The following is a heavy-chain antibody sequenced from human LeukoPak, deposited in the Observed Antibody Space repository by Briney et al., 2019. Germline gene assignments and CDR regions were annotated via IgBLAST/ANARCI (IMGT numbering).Heavy chain of an antibody. J-gene: IGHJ6*03. D-gene: IGHD5-18*01. CDR2: IYPGDSDT. CDR3: AIRGYSYGYYYYMDV. CDR1: GYSFISYW. V-gene: IGHV5-51*01. Sequence: GESLKISCKGAGYSFISYWIGWVRQMPGKGLEWMGIIYPGDSDTRYNPSFQGQVTISADKSISTAYLQWSSLKASDTAMYYCAIRGYSYGYYYYMDVWGKGTTVTVSS.